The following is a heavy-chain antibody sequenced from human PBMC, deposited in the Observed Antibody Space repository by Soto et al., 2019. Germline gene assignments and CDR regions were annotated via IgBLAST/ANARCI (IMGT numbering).Heavy chain of an antibody. D-gene: IGHD5-12*01. Sequence: GASVKVSCKASGYTFTSYGISWVRQAPGQGLEWMGWISAYNGNTNYAQKLQGRVTMTTDTPTSTAYMELRSLRSDDTAVYYCARDLGPRRDGYNYGYWGQGTLVTVSS. CDR1: GYTFTSYG. CDR2: ISAYNGNT. CDR3: ARDLGPRRDGYNYGY. V-gene: IGHV1-18*01. J-gene: IGHJ4*02.